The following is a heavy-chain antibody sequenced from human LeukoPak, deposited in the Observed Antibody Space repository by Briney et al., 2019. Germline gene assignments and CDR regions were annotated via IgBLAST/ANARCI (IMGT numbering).Heavy chain of an antibody. Sequence: NTAETLSLTCTVSGGSISSYYWSWIRQPPGKGLEWIGFVYYSGTTNYNPSLKSRVTISVDTSKNQFSLRLNSVTAADTAVYYCAQNIGSYRCAWFDPWGQGTLVTVSS. CDR1: GGSISSYY. CDR3: AQNIGSYRCAWFDP. V-gene: IGHV4-59*01. CDR2: VYYSGTT. J-gene: IGHJ5*02. D-gene: IGHD3-16*02.